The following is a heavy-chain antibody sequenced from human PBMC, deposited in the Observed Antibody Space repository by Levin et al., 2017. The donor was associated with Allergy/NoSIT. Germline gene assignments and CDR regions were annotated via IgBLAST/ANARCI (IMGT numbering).Heavy chain of an antibody. V-gene: IGHV1-24*01. CDR2: FDPKNGEV. J-gene: IGHJ6*03. Sequence: GASVKVSCKLAGYTLTQLSIHWVRQAPGKGLEWMGGFDPKNGEVVYAQKFQDRVTMTKDTSTQTVYMELRSLRSGDTAVYYCAANGCSGGSCYAPLRYYYYMDVWGEGTPVTVSS. CDR1: GYTLTQLS. CDR3: AANGCSGGSCYAPLRYYYYMDV. D-gene: IGHD2-15*01.